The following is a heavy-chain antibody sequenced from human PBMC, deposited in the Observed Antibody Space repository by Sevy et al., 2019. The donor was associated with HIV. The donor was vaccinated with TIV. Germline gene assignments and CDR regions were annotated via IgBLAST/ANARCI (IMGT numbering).Heavy chain of an antibody. V-gene: IGHV3-15*01. Sequence: GGSLRLSCAASGFTFSNAWMSWVRQAPGKGLEWVGRIKSKTDGGTTDYAAPVKGGLTISRDDSKNPLYLQMNSLKTEDTAVYYCTAAPLYYYDSSGSQPPLDYWGQGTLVTVSS. J-gene: IGHJ4*02. CDR2: IKSKTDGGTT. CDR1: GFTFSNAW. CDR3: TAAPLYYYDSSGSQPPLDY. D-gene: IGHD3-22*01.